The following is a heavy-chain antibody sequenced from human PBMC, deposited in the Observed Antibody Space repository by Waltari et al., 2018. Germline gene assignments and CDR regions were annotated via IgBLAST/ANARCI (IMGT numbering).Heavy chain of an antibody. D-gene: IGHD6-13*01. Sequence: QVQLQESCPGLVKPSETLSLTCAVSGYSISSGYYWGWIRQPPGKGLGWFGSIYHSGSTYYNPSLKSRVTISVDTSKNQFSLQLSSVTAADTAVYYCARDPGIAAAGPEYYFDYWGQGTLVTVSS. CDR2: IYHSGST. V-gene: IGHV4-38-2*02. CDR3: ARDPGIAAAGPEYYFDY. J-gene: IGHJ4*02. CDR1: GYSISSGYY.